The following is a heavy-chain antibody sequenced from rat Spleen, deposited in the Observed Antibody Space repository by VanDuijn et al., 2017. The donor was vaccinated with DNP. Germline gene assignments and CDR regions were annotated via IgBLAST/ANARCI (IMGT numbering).Heavy chain of an antibody. V-gene: IGHV5-7*01. D-gene: IGHD1-11*01. CDR1: GFIFRDHN. CDR2: IIYDGSST. J-gene: IGHJ2*01. CDR3: AKGPNYGGWSDYFDY. Sequence: EVQLVESGGGLVQPGRSLKLSCAASGFIFRDHNMAWVRQAPKKGLEWVASIIYDGSSTYYRDSVKGRFTISRDNAKSTLYLQMSKLGSEDTAIYYCAKGPNYGGWSDYFDYWGQGVMVTVSS.